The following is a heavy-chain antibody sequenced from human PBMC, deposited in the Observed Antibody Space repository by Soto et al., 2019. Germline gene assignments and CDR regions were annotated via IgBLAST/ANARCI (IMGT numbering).Heavy chain of an antibody. V-gene: IGHV1-18*01. D-gene: IGHD4-17*01. CDR2: INGYNGYT. Sequence: QVQLMQSGAEVKKPGASVKVSCKASGYTFTNYGISWVRQAPGQGLEWMGWINGYNGYTNYAQKFQGRVTMATDTSTSTAYMELRSLRSDDTDVYYCARDGDEEANFDPWGQGTLVTVSS. CDR1: GYTFTNYG. CDR3: ARDGDEEANFDP. J-gene: IGHJ5*02.